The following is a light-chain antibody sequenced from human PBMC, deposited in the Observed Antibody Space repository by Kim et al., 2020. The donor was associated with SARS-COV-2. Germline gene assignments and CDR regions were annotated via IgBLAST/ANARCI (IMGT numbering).Light chain of an antibody. CDR2: GAS. J-gene: IGKJ2*03. Sequence: GTPRERATLSCRASQSVSSNLAWYQQKPGQAPRLLIYGASTMATGIPARFSGSGSGTEFTLTISSLQSEDFAVYYCQQYNNWPPYSFGQGTKLEI. CDR3: QQYNNWPPYS. V-gene: IGKV3-15*01. CDR1: QSVSSN.